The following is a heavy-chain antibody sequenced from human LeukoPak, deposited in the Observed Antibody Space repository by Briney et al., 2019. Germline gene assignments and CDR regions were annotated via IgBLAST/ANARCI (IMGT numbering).Heavy chain of an antibody. D-gene: IGHD1-26*01. CDR3: ARGVVGYSGSYYLAYYFDY. J-gene: IGHJ4*02. CDR1: GGSFSGYY. V-gene: IGHV4-34*01. Sequence: PSETLSLTCAVYGGSFSGYYWSWIRQPPGKGLEWIGEINHSGSTNYNPSLKSRVTISVDTSKNQFSLKLSSVTAADTAVYYCARGVVGYSGSYYLAYYFDYWGQGTLVTVSS. CDR2: INHSGST.